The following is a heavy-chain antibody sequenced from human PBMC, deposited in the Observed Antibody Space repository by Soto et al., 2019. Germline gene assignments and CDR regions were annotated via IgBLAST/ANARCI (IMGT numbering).Heavy chain of an antibody. Sequence: GGSLRLSCAASGFTFSSYAMSWVRQAPGKGLEWVSAISGSGGSTYYADSVKGRFTISRDNSKNTLYLQMNSLRAEDTAVYYCAKDHRRAMVRGVIIYFDYWGQGTLVTVSS. CDR2: ISGSGGST. J-gene: IGHJ4*02. CDR3: AKDHRRAMVRGVIIYFDY. CDR1: GFTFSSYA. V-gene: IGHV3-23*01. D-gene: IGHD3-10*01.